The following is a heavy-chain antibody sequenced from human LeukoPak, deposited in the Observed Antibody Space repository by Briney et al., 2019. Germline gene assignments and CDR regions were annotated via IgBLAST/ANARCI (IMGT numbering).Heavy chain of an antibody. V-gene: IGHV3-53*01. CDR2: IYSGGST. CDR3: ARRAGDYSHPYDY. Sequence: PGGSPRLSCAASGFTFSDYYMSWVRQAPGKGLEWVSFIYSGGSTYYTDSVKGRFTISRDNSKNTLYLQMNSLRAEDTAVYYCARRAGDYSHPYDYWGQGILVTVSS. D-gene: IGHD3-22*01. CDR1: GFTFSDYY. J-gene: IGHJ4*02.